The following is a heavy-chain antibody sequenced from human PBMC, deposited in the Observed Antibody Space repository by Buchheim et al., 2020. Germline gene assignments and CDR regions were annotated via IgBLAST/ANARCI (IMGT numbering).Heavy chain of an antibody. CDR3: ARADTDAGWGHFGH. CDR1: RFTLSSYA. CDR2: ISYAGSNT. J-gene: IGHJ4*02. D-gene: IGHD6-19*01. Sequence: VQLVESGGGVVQPGRSLRLSCAHSRFTLSSYAMHSVRQAPGKGLEWVAVISYAGSNTYYADSVKGGFTISRDNSKNTLYLQMSSLRAEDTAVYYCARADTDAGWGHFGHLGQGTL. V-gene: IGHV3-30*15.